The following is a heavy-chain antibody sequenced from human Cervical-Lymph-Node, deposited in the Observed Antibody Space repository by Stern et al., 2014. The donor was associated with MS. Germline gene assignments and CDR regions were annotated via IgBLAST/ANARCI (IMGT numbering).Heavy chain of an antibody. CDR1: GGSVSSHY. V-gene: IGHV4-59*02. J-gene: IGHJ5*02. CDR2: IFYSGST. CDR3: ARGVNNWLDP. Sequence: QLQLQEPGPGLVKPSENLSLTCTVSGGSVSSHYWSWFRQTPGTGLEWIGYIFYSGSTNYNPPLKSRVTMSLDMSKNQFSLNLTSVTAADTAVYYCARGVNNWLDPWGQGTQVTVSS.